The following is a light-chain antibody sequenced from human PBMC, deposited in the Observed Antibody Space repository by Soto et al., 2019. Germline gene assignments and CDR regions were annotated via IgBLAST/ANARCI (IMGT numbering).Light chain of an antibody. Sequence: VMSQSQATLSVSPGDRATLSCRARQSVSNNYLAWYQQKPGQAPRLLIYGASTRATGIPDRFSGSGSGADFTLTISRLEPEDSAVYYSQQYGSSPTWTFGQGSKV. CDR3: QQYGSSPTWT. J-gene: IGKJ1*01. CDR1: QSVSNNY. V-gene: IGKV3-20*01. CDR2: GAS.